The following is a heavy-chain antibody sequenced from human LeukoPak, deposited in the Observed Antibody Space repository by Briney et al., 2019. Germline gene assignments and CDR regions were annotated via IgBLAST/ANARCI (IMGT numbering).Heavy chain of an antibody. V-gene: IGHV3-7*01. D-gene: IGHD3-10*01. CDR2: IKQDGSEK. J-gene: IGHJ6*03. CDR1: GFTFSSYE. Sequence: PGGSLRLSCAASGFTFSSYEMNWVRQAPGKGLEWVANIKQDGSEKYYVDSVKGRFTISRDNAKNSLYLQMNSLRAEDTAVYYCARECGSGSYYNYPFYYYYYYMDVWGKGTTVTVSS. CDR3: ARECGSGSYYNYPFYYYYYYMDV.